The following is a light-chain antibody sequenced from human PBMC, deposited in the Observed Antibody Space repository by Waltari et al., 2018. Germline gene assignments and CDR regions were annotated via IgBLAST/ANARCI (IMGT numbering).Light chain of an antibody. V-gene: IGKV3-11*01. CDR1: QSVSSY. CDR3: QQRSNWPPGP. CDR2: DAS. J-gene: IGKJ5*01. Sequence: DIVLTQSPATLSLSPGERATLPCRASQSVSSYLAWYQQKPGQAPRLLIYDASNRATGIPARFSGSGSGTDFTLTISSLEPEDFAVYYCQQRSNWPPGPFGQGTRLEIK.